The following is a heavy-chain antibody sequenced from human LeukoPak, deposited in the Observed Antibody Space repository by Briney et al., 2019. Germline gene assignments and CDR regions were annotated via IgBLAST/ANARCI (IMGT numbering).Heavy chain of an antibody. V-gene: IGHV3-33*01. CDR3: PRALSAEFHF. J-gene: IGHJ4*02. Sequence: PGTSLRLSCAASGFPFSSYGMHWVRQAPGKGLEWVARLVYDARSDYANSVKGRFSISRDDSKNTLFLDMSNLRVEDTALYYCPRALSAEFHFWGQGVLVTVSS. D-gene: IGHD1-14*01. CDR1: GFPFSSYG. CDR2: LVYDARS.